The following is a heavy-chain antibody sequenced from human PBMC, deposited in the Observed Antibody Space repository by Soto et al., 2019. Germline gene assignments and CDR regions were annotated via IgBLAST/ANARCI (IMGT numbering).Heavy chain of an antibody. V-gene: IGHV1-58*01. D-gene: IGHD5-12*01. CDR2: IVVGSGNT. CDR1: GLTFRDSA. J-gene: IGHJ3*02. Sequence: SVKVSCKASGLTFRDSAVQWVRQRRGHRLEWIGWIVVGSGNTNYAQDFQGRVTISVDTSKNQFSLKLSSVTAADTAVYYCARARDGYKSKKAFDIWGQGTMVTVSS. CDR3: ARARDGYKSKKAFDI.